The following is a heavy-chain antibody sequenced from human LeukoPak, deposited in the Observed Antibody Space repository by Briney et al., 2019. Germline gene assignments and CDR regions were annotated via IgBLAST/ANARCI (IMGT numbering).Heavy chain of an antibody. D-gene: IGHD3-3*01. CDR2: IYYSGST. V-gene: IGHV4-59*08. Sequence: PSETLSLTCTVSGGSISSYYWSWIRQPPGKGLEWIGYIYYSGSTNYNPSLKSRVTISVDTSKNQFSLKLSSVTAADTAVYYCARLAGVFNWSGYLDLWGRGTLVTVSS. CDR3: ARLAGVFNWSGYLDL. CDR1: GGSISSYY. J-gene: IGHJ2*01.